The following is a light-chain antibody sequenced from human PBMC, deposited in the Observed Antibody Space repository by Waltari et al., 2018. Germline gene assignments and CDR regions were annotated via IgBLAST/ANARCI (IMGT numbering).Light chain of an antibody. V-gene: IGKV4-1*01. CDR3: QQYCTTPWT. CDR1: QSVVYSSNNKNF. J-gene: IGKJ1*01. CDR2: WAS. Sequence: DIVMTQSPDSLAVSLGERATINSKSSQSVVYSSNNKNFLAWYQQKAGQPPKLLIYWASTRESGVPDRFSGSGSGTDFTLTISSLQAEDVAVYYCQQYCTTPWTFGQGTKVEIK.